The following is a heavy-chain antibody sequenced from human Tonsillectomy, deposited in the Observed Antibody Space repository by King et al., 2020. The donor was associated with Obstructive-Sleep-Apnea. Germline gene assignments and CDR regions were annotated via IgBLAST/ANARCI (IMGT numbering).Heavy chain of an antibody. CDR2: ISGSGGST. D-gene: IGHD6-13*01. CDR1: GFTFSSYA. J-gene: IGHJ5*02. V-gene: IGHV3-23*04. CDR3: AKDRDSSWFEGNWFDP. Sequence: VQLVESGGGLVQPGGSLRLSCAASGFTFSSYAMGWVRQAPGKGLEWVSAISGSGGSTYYADSVKGRFPISRDNSKNTLYLQMNSLRAEDTAVYYCAKDRDSSWFEGNWFDPWGQGTLVTVSS.